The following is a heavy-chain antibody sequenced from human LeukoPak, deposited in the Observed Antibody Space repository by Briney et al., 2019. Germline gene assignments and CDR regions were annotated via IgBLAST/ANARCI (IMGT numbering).Heavy chain of an antibody. J-gene: IGHJ1*01. CDR3: ARGYSRDWGLQYFQH. CDR2: IYSSGST. V-gene: IGHV4-59*11. CDR1: GGSISNHY. D-gene: IGHD6-19*01. Sequence: SETLSLTCTVSGGSISNHYWSWIRQPPGKGLECIGYIYSSGSTSYNPSLKSRDTMSVDTSKNQLSLNLNSVTAADTAVYHCARGYSRDWGLQYFQHWGQGTLVTVSS.